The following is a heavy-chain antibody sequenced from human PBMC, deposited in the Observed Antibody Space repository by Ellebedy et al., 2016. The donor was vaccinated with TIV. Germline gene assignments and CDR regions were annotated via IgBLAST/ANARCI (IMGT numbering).Heavy chain of an antibody. D-gene: IGHD3-3*01. CDR3: ARATAGPPSYYDFWSGMTNRGHFDY. J-gene: IGHJ4*02. V-gene: IGHV1-8*01. CDR2: MNPNSGNT. Sequence: ASVKVSXKASGYTFTSYDINWVRQATGQGLEWMGWMNPNSGNTGYAQKFQGRVTMTRNTSISTAYMELSSLRSEDTAVYYCARATAGPPSYYDFWSGMTNRGHFDYWGQGTLVTVSS. CDR1: GYTFTSYD.